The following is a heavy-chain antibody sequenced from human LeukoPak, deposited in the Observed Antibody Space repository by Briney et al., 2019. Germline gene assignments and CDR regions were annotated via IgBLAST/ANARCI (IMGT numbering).Heavy chain of an antibody. V-gene: IGHV4-34*01. J-gene: IGHJ4*02. CDR3: ARGEGIAAALYYFDY. CDR1: GGSFSGYY. CDR2: INHSGST. D-gene: IGHD6-13*01. Sequence: PSETLSLTCAVYGGSFSGYYWSWIRQPPGKGLEWIGEINHSGSTNYNPSLKSRVTISVDTSKNQFSLKLSSVTAADTAVYYCARGEGIAAALYYFDYWGQGILVTVSS.